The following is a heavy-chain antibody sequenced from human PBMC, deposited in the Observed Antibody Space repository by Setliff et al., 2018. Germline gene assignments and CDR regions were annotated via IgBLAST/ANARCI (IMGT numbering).Heavy chain of an antibody. J-gene: IGHJ5*02. CDR2: IYHSGST. CDR1: GYSISSGYY. Sequence: SETLSLTCAVSGYSISSGYYWGWIRQPPGKGLEWIGSIYHSGSTYYNPSLKSRVTISVDTSKNQFSLKLSSVTAADTAVYYCARLEGFYNFWSGPPLNWFDPWGQGTLVTVSS. D-gene: IGHD3-3*01. V-gene: IGHV4-38-2*01. CDR3: ARLEGFYNFWSGPPLNWFDP.